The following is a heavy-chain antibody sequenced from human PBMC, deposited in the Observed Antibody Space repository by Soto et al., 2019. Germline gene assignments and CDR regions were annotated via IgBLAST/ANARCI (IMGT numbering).Heavy chain of an antibody. D-gene: IGHD2-2*03. Sequence: AETLSLTCAVSVGSVSSSSYYWVWIRHPPGKGLEWIGSIDYSGSTYYNPSLKSRATISVDTSKNQFSLKLRSVTAADTAVYFCASGYGWFDPWGQGTLVTVSS. CDR3: ASGYGWFDP. J-gene: IGHJ5*02. CDR1: VGSVSSSSYY. V-gene: IGHV4-39*01. CDR2: IDYSGST.